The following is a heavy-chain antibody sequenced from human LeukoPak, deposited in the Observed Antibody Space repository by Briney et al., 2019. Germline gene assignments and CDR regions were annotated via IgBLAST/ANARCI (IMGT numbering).Heavy chain of an antibody. V-gene: IGHV3-21*01. CDR3: ARGQRGVNLY. D-gene: IGHD3-10*01. J-gene: IGHJ4*02. Sequence: GGSLRLSCAASGFTFSSYTMNWVRQAPGKGLEWVSSISATSSYIYYADSVKGRITISRDNAKNSVYLQMNSLRAEDTAVYYCARGQRGVNLYWGQGTLVTVSS. CDR2: ISATSSYI. CDR1: GFTFSSYT.